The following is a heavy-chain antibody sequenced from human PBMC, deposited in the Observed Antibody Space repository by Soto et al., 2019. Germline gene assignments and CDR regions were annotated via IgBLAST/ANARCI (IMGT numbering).Heavy chain of an antibody. J-gene: IGHJ4*02. D-gene: IGHD3-22*01. CDR1: GYSFTSYW. V-gene: IGHV5-51*01. CDR2: IYPGDSDT. Sequence: GESLKISCKGSGYSFTSYWISWVRQMPGKGLEWMGIIYPGDSDTRYSPSFQGQVTISADKSISTAYLQWSSLKASDTAMYYCARLCYYDSSGYYPWYFDYWGQGTLVTVSS. CDR3: ARLCYYDSSGYYPWYFDY.